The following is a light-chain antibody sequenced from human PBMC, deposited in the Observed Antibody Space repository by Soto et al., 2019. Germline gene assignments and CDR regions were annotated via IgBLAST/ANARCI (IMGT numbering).Light chain of an antibody. Sequence: EIVLTQSPGTLSLSPGERATLSCRASQSVSSTDLAWYQQKPGQAPKLLIYGASSRATGIPDRFSGGGSGTDFALTISRLEPEDFAVYSCPHFGSSTFGQGTKLEIK. CDR2: GAS. V-gene: IGKV3-20*01. CDR3: PHFGSST. J-gene: IGKJ2*02. CDR1: QSVSSTD.